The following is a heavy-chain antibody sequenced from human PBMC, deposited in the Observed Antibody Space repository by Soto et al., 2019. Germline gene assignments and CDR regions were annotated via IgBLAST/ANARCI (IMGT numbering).Heavy chain of an antibody. V-gene: IGHV3-7*01. Sequence: GGSLRLSCAASGFTFSSYWMSWVRQAPGKGLEWVANIKQDGSEKYYVDSVKGRFTISRDNAKNSLYLQMNSLRAEDTAVYYCARDEESPSPDTEAYYYYYMDVWGKGTTVTVSS. J-gene: IGHJ6*03. CDR2: IKQDGSEK. D-gene: IGHD5-18*01. CDR3: ARDEESPSPDTEAYYYYYMDV. CDR1: GFTFSSYW.